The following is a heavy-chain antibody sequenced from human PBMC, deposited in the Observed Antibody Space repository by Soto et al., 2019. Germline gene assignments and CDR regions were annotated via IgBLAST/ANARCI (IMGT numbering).Heavy chain of an antibody. J-gene: IGHJ4*02. CDR2: ISGSGGST. D-gene: IGHD6-25*01. CDR1: GFTFSSYA. CDR3: AKDRSLNHEVAALY. Sequence: PGGSLRLSCAASGFTFSSYAMSWVRQAPGKGLEWVSAISGSGGSTYYADSVKGRFTISRDNSKDTLYLQMNSLRAEDTAVYYFAKDRSLNHEVAALYWAGAPLLTV. V-gene: IGHV3-23*01.